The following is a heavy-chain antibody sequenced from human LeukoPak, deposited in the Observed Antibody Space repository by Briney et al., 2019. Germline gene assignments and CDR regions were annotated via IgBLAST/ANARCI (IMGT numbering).Heavy chain of an antibody. V-gene: IGHV4-34*01. J-gene: IGHJ5*02. CDR2: INHSGST. CDR1: GGSFSGYY. CDR3: ARGPPTIFGVVIVRGWFDP. D-gene: IGHD3-3*01. Sequence: SETLSLTCAGYGGSFSGYYWSWIRQPPGKGLEWIREINHSGSTNYNPSLKSRVTISVDTSKNQFSLKLSSVTAADTAVYYCARGPPTIFGVVIVRGWFDPWGQGTLVTVSS.